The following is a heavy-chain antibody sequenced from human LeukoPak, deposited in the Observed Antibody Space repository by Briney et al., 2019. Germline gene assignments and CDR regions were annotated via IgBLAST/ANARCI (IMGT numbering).Heavy chain of an antibody. CDR2: IPYDGSNK. V-gene: IGHV3-30*02. Sequence: GGSLRLSCSASGFTFSHFGMHWVRQAPGKGLEWVTFIPYDGSNKYYADSVKGRFTISGDNSKNTLYLQMNSLRPEDAAVYYCAKVGGSGSPFDYWGQGTLVTVSS. D-gene: IGHD3-10*01. CDR1: GFTFSHFG. CDR3: AKVGGSGSPFDY. J-gene: IGHJ4*02.